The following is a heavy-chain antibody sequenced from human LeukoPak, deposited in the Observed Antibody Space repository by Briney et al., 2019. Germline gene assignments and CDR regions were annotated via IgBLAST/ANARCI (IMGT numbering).Heavy chain of an antibody. Sequence: GGSLRLSCAASGFTVSSNYMSWVRQAPGKGLEWVSGLNWSGGVTAYADSVKGRFTISRDNAKNSLFLQMNSLRAEDTALYYCARDLSDSYYVYAFDIWGQGTMVTVSS. D-gene: IGHD3-10*02. CDR2: LNWSGGVT. J-gene: IGHJ3*02. CDR3: ARDLSDSYYVYAFDI. V-gene: IGHV3-20*04. CDR1: GFTVSSNY.